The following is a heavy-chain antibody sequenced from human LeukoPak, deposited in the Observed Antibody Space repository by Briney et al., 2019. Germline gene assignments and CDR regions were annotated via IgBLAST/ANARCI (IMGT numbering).Heavy chain of an antibody. V-gene: IGHV4-39*01. J-gene: IGHJ4*02. D-gene: IGHD2-15*01. CDR1: GGSISSSSYY. CDR3: ARQPPGYCSGGNCPLDY. CDR2: HYYGGST. Sequence: SETLSLTCTVSGGSISSSSYYWGWIRQPPGMGLEWIGTHYYGGSTYYNPSLKSRVTISVDTSKNQFSLKLTSVTAADTAVYYCARQPPGYCSGGNCPLDYWGQGTLVTVSS.